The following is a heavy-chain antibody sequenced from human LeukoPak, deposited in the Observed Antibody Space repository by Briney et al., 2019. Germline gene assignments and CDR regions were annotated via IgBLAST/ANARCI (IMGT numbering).Heavy chain of an antibody. V-gene: IGHV4-34*01. D-gene: IGHD3-22*01. CDR1: GGSFSGYY. CDR3: ARLPYYYDSSGYYYFSFDY. Sequence: SETLSLTCAVYGGSFSGYYWSWIRQPPGKGLEWIGEINHSGSTNYNPSLKSRVTISVDTSKNQFSLKLSSVTAADTAVYYRARLPYYYDSSGYYYFSFDYWGQGTLVTVSS. J-gene: IGHJ4*02. CDR2: INHSGST.